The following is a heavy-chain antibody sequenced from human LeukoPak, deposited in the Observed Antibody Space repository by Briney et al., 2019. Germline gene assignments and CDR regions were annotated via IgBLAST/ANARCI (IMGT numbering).Heavy chain of an antibody. D-gene: IGHD3-10*01. Sequence: ASVKVSCKVSGYTLTELSMHWVRQAPGKGLEWMGGFDPEDGETIYAQKFQGRVTMTEDTSTDTAYMELSSLRSEDTAVYYCARVAEVVRGAERDYYGMDVWGQGTTVTVSS. J-gene: IGHJ6*02. V-gene: IGHV1-24*01. CDR3: ARVAEVVRGAERDYYGMDV. CDR1: GYTLTELS. CDR2: FDPEDGET.